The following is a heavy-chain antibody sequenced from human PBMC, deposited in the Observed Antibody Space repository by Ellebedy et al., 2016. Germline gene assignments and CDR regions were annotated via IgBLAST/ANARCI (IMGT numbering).Heavy chain of an antibody. J-gene: IGHJ4*02. V-gene: IGHV2-5*01. D-gene: IGHD4-17*01. CDR1: GFSLSTSGVV. Sequence: SGPTLVKPTQTLTLTCTVSGFSLSTSGVVVGWVRQPPGRAPEWLAFIYGNDDKRYSPSLKSRLTITKDTSKNQVVLTVTNMDPVDTATYYCVHRTTVTSVDYWGQGTLVTVSS. CDR2: IYGNDDK. CDR3: VHRTTVTSVDY.